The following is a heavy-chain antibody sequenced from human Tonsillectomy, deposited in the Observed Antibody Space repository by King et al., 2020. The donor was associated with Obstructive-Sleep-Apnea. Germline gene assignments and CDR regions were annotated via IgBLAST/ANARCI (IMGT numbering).Heavy chain of an antibody. CDR2: LGTAGYT. Sequence: VQLVESGGGLVQPGGSLRLSCAASGFTLSTYDMHWVRQVTGKGLEWVSALGTAGYTYYPGSLKGRFTISRDNAKNSLYLQMNSLRAGDTAVYYCARGLGYCSSTSCYFDYWGQGTLVTVSS. CDR1: GFTLSTYD. D-gene: IGHD2-2*01. CDR3: ARGLGYCSSTSCYFDY. J-gene: IGHJ4*02. V-gene: IGHV3-13*01.